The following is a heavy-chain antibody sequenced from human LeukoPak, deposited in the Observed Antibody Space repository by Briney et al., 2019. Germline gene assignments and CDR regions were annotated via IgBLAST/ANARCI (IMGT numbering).Heavy chain of an antibody. J-gene: IGHJ4*02. CDR2: INHSGST. CDR3: ARVSESGNSDY. CDR1: GGSFSGYY. V-gene: IGHV4-34*01. D-gene: IGHD4-23*01. Sequence: SETLSLTCAVYGGSFSGYYWSWIRQPPGKGLEWIGEINHSGSTNYNPSLKSRVTISVDTSKNQFSLKLSSVTAADTAVYYCARVSESGNSDYWGQGTLVTVSS.